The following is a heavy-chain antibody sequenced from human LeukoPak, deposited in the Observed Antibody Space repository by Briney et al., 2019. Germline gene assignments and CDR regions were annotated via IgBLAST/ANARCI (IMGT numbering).Heavy chain of an antibody. V-gene: IGHV3-23*01. Sequence: GGSLRLSCAASGFIFSRHAMSWVRQAPGKGLEWVSAISGSGRITYYAVSVKGRFTVSRDNSKNTLYLQMNSLRAEDTAVYYCAKEGDFWSGSHFDYWGRGALVTVSS. CDR3: AKEGDFWSGSHFDY. D-gene: IGHD3-3*01. CDR1: GFIFSRHA. J-gene: IGHJ4*02. CDR2: ISGSGRIT.